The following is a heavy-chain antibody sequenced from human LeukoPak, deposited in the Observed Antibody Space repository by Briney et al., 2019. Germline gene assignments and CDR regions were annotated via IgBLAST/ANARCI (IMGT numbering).Heavy chain of an antibody. Sequence: PGGSLRLSCAASGFTFSDHYMDWVRQAPGKGLEWVCRIRNKADTYTTEYAASVKGRFTISRDDSKNSLYLQMNSLKTEDTAVYYCAREVWSGYYTLYYFDYWGQGTLVTVSS. V-gene: IGHV3-72*01. J-gene: IGHJ4*02. CDR3: AREVWSGYYTLYYFDY. D-gene: IGHD3-3*01. CDR2: IRNKADTYTT. CDR1: GFTFSDHY.